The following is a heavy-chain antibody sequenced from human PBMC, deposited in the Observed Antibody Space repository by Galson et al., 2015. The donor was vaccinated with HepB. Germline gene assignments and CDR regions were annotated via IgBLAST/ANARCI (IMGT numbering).Heavy chain of an antibody. J-gene: IGHJ4*02. D-gene: IGHD2-8*02. CDR3: ARSLGLVGPCFDN. CDR1: GFSLRASGVG. Sequence: PALVKPTQTLTLTCTFSGFSLRASGVGVGWVRQSPGKALEWLALISWTDDKRYSPSLRSRLTITKDTSKNQVVLTMTNLDPMDTATYYCARSLGLVGPCFDNWGQGTLVTVSS. CDR2: ISWTDDK. V-gene: IGHV2-5*01.